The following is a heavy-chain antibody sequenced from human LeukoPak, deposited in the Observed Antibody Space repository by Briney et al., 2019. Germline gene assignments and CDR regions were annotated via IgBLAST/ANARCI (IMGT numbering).Heavy chain of an antibody. Sequence: GGSLRLSCAASGFTFSSYGMHWVRQAPGKGLEWVAVISYDGSNKYYADSVKGRFTISRDNSKNTLYLQMNSLRAEDTAVYYCAKVSSYGDYSLGCWGQGTLVTVSS. CDR2: ISYDGSNK. V-gene: IGHV3-30*18. D-gene: IGHD4-17*01. CDR1: GFTFSSYG. J-gene: IGHJ4*02. CDR3: AKVSSYGDYSLGC.